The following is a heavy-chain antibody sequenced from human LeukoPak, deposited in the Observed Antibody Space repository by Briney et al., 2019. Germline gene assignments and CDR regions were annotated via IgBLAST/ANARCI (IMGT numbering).Heavy chain of an antibody. D-gene: IGHD1-7*01. CDR2: ISSNGGST. V-gene: IGHV3-64*01. Sequence: GGSLRLSCAASGFTFSGYAMHWVRQAPGKGLEYVSAISSNGGSTYYANSVKGRFTISRDNSKNTLYLQMGSLRAEDMAVYYCARDPGTTFYYYYMDVWGKGTTVTVSS. CDR3: ARDPGTTFYYYYMDV. CDR1: GFTFSGYA. J-gene: IGHJ6*03.